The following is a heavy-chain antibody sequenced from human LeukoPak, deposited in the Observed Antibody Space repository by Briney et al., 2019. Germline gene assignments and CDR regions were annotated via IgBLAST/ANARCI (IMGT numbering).Heavy chain of an antibody. D-gene: IGHD2-21*01. CDR1: GISLTTSAVG. CDR3: AHSCGGGNSAYFDY. V-gene: IGHV2-5*02. J-gene: IGHJ4*02. Sequence: SGPTLVNPTQTLTLTCTFSGISLTTSAVGVGWIRQPPGQALEWLAVIYWDDDKRFSPSLQSRLTVTKDTSKNQVVLTMTNMDPEDTATYYCAHSCGGGNSAYFDYWRQGTLVTVSS. CDR2: IYWDDDK.